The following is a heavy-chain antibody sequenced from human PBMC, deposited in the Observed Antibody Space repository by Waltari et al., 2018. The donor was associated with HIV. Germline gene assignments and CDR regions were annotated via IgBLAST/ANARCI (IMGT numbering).Heavy chain of an antibody. CDR1: GYSFSTYD. V-gene: IGHV1-8*01. Sequence: QVQLVQSGAEVKKPGAPVKVSCKASGYSFSTYDINWVRQATGQGLEWMGWMNPNSGNTGYAQKFQGRVTMTRNTSISTAYMQLNSLTSEDTALYYCARGPENGDYFALRAFDMWGQGTMVTVSS. D-gene: IGHD4-17*01. J-gene: IGHJ3*02. CDR2: MNPNSGNT. CDR3: ARGPENGDYFALRAFDM.